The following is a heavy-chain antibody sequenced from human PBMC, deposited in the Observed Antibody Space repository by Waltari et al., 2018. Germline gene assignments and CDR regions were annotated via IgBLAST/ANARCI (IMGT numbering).Heavy chain of an antibody. CDR1: GYTFTGYY. CDR3: ARAPALYCSVGSCYSVYYYYCMDV. V-gene: IGHV1-2*02. J-gene: IGHJ6*02. Sequence: QVQLVQSGAEVKKPGASVKVSCKASGYTFTGYYMHWVRQAPGHGLEWMGWINPNSGGTNYAQKLQGRVTMTRYTSISTAYMELCRLRFVDTALYYCARAPALYCSVGSCYSVYYYYCMDVWGQGTTVTVSS. D-gene: IGHD2-15*01. CDR2: INPNSGGT.